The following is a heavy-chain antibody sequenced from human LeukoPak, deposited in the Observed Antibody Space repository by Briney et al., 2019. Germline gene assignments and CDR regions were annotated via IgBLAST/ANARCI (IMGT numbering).Heavy chain of an antibody. D-gene: IGHD3-3*01. J-gene: IGHJ4*02. CDR3: ARDSENYDFWSGYDY. V-gene: IGHV1-69*04. CDR1: GGTFSSYT. CDR2: IIPILGIA. Sequence: SVKVSCKASGGTFSSYTISWVRQAPGQGLEWMGRIIPILGIANYAQKFQGRVTITADKSTSTAYMELSSLRSEDTAVYYRARDSENYDFWSGYDYWGQGTLVTVSS.